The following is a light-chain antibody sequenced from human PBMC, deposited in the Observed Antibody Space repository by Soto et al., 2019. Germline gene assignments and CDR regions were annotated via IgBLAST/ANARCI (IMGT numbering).Light chain of an antibody. Sequence: DIQMTQSPSSLSASVGDRVTITCRASQGISNYLNWYQHKPGQAPKVLIYTASTLQSGVPSRFSGSGSGTDFTLTISSLQPDDSATYYCHQNFSYPPYTFGQGTKLEIK. CDR3: HQNFSYPPYT. J-gene: IGKJ2*01. CDR2: TAS. CDR1: QGISNY. V-gene: IGKV1-39*01.